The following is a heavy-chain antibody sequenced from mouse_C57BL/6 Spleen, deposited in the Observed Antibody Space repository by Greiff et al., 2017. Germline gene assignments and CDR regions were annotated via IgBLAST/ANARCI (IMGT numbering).Heavy chain of an antibody. D-gene: IGHD2-1*01. V-gene: IGHV2-3*01. Sequence: VKLMESGPRLLAPSQSLSITCTVSGFSLTRYGVSWVRQPPGKGLEWLGVIWGDGSTNYHSALLSRRSISKDNTKSKVFLKQNSLQTDDTAAYYCAKNGNYGGYFDDWGTGTTVTVSA. J-gene: IGHJ1*03. CDR3: AKNGNYGGYFDD. CDR2: IWGDGST. CDR1: GFSLTRYG.